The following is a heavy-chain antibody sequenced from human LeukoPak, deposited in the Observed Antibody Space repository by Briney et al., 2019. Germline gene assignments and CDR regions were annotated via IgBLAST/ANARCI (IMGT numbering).Heavy chain of an antibody. CDR1: GGSISSGYY. Sequence: SETLSLTCTVSGGSISSGYYWGWIRQPPGKGLEWIGSIYHSGSTYYNPSLKSRVTISVDTSKNQFSLKLSSVTAADTAVYYCARLGTTDNWFDPWGQGTLVTVSS. CDR2: IYHSGST. D-gene: IGHD1-7*01. CDR3: ARLGTTDNWFDP. J-gene: IGHJ5*02. V-gene: IGHV4-38-2*02.